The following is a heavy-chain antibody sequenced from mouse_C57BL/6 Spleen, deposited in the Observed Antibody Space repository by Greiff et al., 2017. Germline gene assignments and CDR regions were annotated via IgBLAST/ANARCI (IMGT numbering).Heavy chain of an antibody. CDR3: ARRATVVATPFAY. V-gene: IGHV1-50*01. CDR1: GYTFTSYW. Sequence: QVQLQQPGAELVKPGASVKLSCKASGYTFTSYWMQWVKQRPGQGLEWIGEIDPSDSYTNYNQKFKGKATLTVDTSSSTAYMQLSSLTSEDSAVYYCARRATVVATPFAYWGQGTLVTVSA. CDR2: IDPSDSYT. J-gene: IGHJ3*01. D-gene: IGHD1-1*01.